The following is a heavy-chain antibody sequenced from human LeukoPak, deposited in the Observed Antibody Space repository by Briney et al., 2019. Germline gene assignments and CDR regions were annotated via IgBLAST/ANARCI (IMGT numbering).Heavy chain of an antibody. CDR1: GFTFSSYS. CDR3: ARDNQYNYDSSGND. J-gene: IGHJ4*02. D-gene: IGHD3-22*01. Sequence: EAGGSLRLSCAASGFTFSSYSMNWVRQAPGKGLEWVSSISSSSSYIYYADSVKGRFTISRDNAKNSLYLQMNSLRAEDTAVYYCARDNQYNYDSSGNDWGQGTLVTVSS. V-gene: IGHV3-21*01. CDR2: ISSSSSYI.